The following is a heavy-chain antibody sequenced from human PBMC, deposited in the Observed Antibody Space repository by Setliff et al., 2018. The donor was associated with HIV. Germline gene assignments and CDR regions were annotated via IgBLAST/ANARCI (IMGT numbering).Heavy chain of an antibody. V-gene: IGHV4-59*08. CDR3: ARHTIGVATWSDGFDF. D-gene: IGHD6-19*01. CDR2: VYYSGDT. Sequence: SETLSLTCSVSGGSISSHYWTWIRQSPGKGLEWIGSVYYSGDTDYNPSLKSRVSTSVDTSKNQFSLKLCSVTAAETAVYYCARHTIGVATWSDGFDFWGQGRLVTVSS. J-gene: IGHJ4*02. CDR1: GGSISSHY.